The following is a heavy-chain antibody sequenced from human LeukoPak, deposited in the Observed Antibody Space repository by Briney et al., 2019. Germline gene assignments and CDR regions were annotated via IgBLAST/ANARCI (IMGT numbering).Heavy chain of an antibody. CDR2: ISAYNGNT. D-gene: IGHD2-2*01. V-gene: IGHV1-18*01. J-gene: IGHJ4*02. Sequence: GASVKVSCKASGYTCTSYGISWMRQAPGQGLEWMGWISAYNGNTNYAQKLQGRVTMTTDTSTRTAYTELRSLRSDDTAVYYCARVVLPAAIGEFDYWGQGTLVTVSS. CDR3: ARVVLPAAIGEFDY. CDR1: GYTCTSYG.